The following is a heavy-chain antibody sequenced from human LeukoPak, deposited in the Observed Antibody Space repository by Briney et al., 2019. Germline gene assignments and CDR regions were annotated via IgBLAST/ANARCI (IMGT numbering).Heavy chain of an antibody. D-gene: IGHD5-18*01. CDR2: MNPNSGNT. V-gene: IGHV1-8*01. Sequence: ASVKVSCKASGYTFTSYDINLVRQATGQGLEWMGWMNPNSGNTGYAQKFQGRVTMTRNTSISTAYMELSSLRSEDTAVYYCARKAGYSYGPYYYYYMDVWGKGTTVTVSS. CDR3: ARKAGYSYGPYYYYYMDV. CDR1: GYTFTSYD. J-gene: IGHJ6*03.